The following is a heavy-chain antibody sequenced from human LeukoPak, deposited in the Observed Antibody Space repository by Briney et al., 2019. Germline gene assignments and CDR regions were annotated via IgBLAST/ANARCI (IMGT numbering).Heavy chain of an antibody. Sequence: ASVKVSCEASCYTFTSYGIGWVRQAPVQGLEWMGWISGYNGNTNYVQKFQGRVTMTTDTSTSTAYVELRSLRSDDTAVYYCARDEGSALYGMDVWGQGTTVTVSS. CDR2: ISGYNGNT. CDR3: ARDEGSALYGMDV. D-gene: IGHD1-26*01. J-gene: IGHJ6*02. V-gene: IGHV1-18*01. CDR1: CYTFTSYG.